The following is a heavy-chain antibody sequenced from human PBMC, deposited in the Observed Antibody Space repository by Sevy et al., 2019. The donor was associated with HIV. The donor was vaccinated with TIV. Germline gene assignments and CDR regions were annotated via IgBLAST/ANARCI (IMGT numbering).Heavy chain of an antibody. CDR3: AKPTYYDILTGYS. V-gene: IGHV3-23*01. CDR2: ITGSGGST. D-gene: IGHD3-9*01. Sequence: GGSLRLSCKASGFSFTDFWMQWVRQAPGKGLEWVSAITGSGGSTYYADSVKGRFTISRDNSKNTLYLQMNSLRAEDTAVYYCAKPTYYDILTGYSWGQGTLVTVSS. J-gene: IGHJ4*02. CDR1: GFSFTDFW.